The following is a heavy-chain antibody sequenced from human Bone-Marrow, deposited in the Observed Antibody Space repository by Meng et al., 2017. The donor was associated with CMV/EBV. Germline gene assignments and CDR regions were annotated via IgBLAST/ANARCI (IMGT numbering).Heavy chain of an antibody. J-gene: IGHJ6*02. CDR1: GYNFRTFV. Sequence: ASVKVSCKASGYNFRTFVISWVRKAPGQGLEWMGWISGYNGNTNYTQKFQGRVTMTRDTSTSTAYMELRSLRSDDTAIYYCARDIIAARPGFYHYGMDVGGQGTTVTV. V-gene: IGHV1-18*01. CDR3: ARDIIAARPGFYHYGMDV. CDR2: ISGYNGNT. D-gene: IGHD6-6*01.